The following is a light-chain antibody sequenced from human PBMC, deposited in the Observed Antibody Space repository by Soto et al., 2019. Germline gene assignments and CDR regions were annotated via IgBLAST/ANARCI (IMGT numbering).Light chain of an antibody. CDR1: HHISNS. J-gene: IGKJ4*01. V-gene: IGKV1-33*01. CDR2: DAS. CDR3: QQYDNVPRT. Sequence: DIQMTQSPSSLSASVADRVTITCQASHHISNSLNWYQQKPGKAPKLLIYDASNLEIGVPSRFSGSGSGTDFTFTISSLQPEDIATYYCQQYDNVPRTFGGGTKVEIK.